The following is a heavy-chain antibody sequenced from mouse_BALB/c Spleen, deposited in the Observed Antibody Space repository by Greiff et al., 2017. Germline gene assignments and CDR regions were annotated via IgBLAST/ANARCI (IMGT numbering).Heavy chain of an antibody. CDR3: ARGIYYGSRYEYYFDY. V-gene: IGHV1S34*01. J-gene: IGHJ2*01. D-gene: IGHD1-1*01. CDR2: ISCYNGAT. CDR1: GYSFTGYY. Sequence: LVKTGASVKISCKASGYSFTGYYMHWVKQSHGKSLEWIGYISCYNGATSYNQKFKGKATFTVDTSSSTAYMQFNSLTSEDSAVYYCARGIYYGSRYEYYFDYWGQGTTLTVSS.